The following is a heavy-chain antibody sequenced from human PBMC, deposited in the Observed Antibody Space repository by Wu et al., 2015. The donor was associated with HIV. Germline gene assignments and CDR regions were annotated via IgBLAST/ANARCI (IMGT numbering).Heavy chain of an antibody. J-gene: IGHJ2*01. CDR1: GYTFTSYG. CDR3: ARGIGYRWXLLISLNYLPTS. CDR2: INTFNGNT. Sequence: QVHLEQSGVEVKKPGASVKVSCKASGYTFTSYGINWVRQAPGQGLEWMGWINTFNGNTDYAQNLQGRVTMTTDTSTNTAYMELRSLRSDDTATYYXARGIGYRWXLLISLNYLPTSWGR. D-gene: IGHD1-26*01. V-gene: IGHV1-18*01.